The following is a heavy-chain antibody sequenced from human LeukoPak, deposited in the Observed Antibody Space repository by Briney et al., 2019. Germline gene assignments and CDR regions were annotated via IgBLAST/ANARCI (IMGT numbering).Heavy chain of an antibody. Sequence: PSQTLSLTCTVSGGSISSGSYYWSWIRQPAGEGLGWIGRIYTSGSTNYNPSLKSRVTISVDTSKNQFSLKLSSVTAADTAVYYCARGAYYDILTDYYNPSPFDYWGQGTLVTVSS. V-gene: IGHV4-61*02. CDR3: ARGAYYDILTDYYNPSPFDY. J-gene: IGHJ4*02. D-gene: IGHD3-9*01. CDR1: GGSISSGSYY. CDR2: IYTSGST.